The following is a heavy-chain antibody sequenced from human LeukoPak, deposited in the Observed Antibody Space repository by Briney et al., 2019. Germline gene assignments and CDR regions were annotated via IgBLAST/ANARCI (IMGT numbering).Heavy chain of an antibody. CDR3: AKDVHYDFWSGYSFDY. V-gene: IGHV3-23*01. CDR2: ISGSGGST. J-gene: IGHJ4*02. CDR1: GFTFSSYA. Sequence: GGSLRLSCAASGFTFSSYAMSWVRQAPGKGPEWVSAISGSGGSTYYADSVKGRFTISRDNSKNTLYLQMNSLRAEDTAVYYCAKDVHYDFWSGYSFDYWGQGTLVTVSS. D-gene: IGHD3-3*01.